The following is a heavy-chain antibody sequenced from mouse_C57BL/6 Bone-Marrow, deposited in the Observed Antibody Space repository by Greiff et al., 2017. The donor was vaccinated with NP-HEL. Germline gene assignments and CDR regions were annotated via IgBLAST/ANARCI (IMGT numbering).Heavy chain of an antibody. V-gene: IGHV1-81*01. CDR1: GYTFTSYG. CDR3: ARGGQPVYFDY. CDR2: IYPRSGNT. D-gene: IGHD6-2*01. J-gene: IGHJ2*01. Sequence: QVQLKQSGAELARPGASVKLSCKASGYTFTSYGISWVKQRTGQGLEWIGEIYPRSGNTYYNAKFKGKATLTADKSSSTAYMELRSLTSEDSAVYFCARGGQPVYFDYWGQGTTLTVSS.